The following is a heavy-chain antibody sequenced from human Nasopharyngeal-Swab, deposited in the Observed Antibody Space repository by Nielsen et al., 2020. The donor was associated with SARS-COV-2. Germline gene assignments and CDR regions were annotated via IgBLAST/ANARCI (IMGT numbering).Heavy chain of an antibody. V-gene: IGHV1-69*13. CDR3: ARCRDPGYHCRGEAT. D-gene: IGHD3-9*01. J-gene: IGHJ4*02. CDR2: IIPVFGTP. Sequence: SVKVSCKASGGPHNTYAITWVRQAPGQGLEWMGGIIPVFGTPSYAQKFQGRVTITANESANTTYLELRSLRSEDPAVYYCARCRDPGYHCRGEATWGQGTLVTVSS. CDR1: GGPHNTYA.